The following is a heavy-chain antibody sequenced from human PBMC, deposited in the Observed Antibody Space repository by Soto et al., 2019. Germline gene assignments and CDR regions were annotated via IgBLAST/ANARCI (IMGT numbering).Heavy chain of an antibody. CDR2: IYSGGST. D-gene: IGHD2-15*01. CDR1: GFTVSSNY. Sequence: GGSLRLSCAASGFTVSSNYMSWVRQAPGKGLEWVSVIYSGGSTYYADSVKGRFTISRDNSKNTLYLQMNSLRAEDTAVYYCARDFPPDCSGGSCYSQYFQHWGQGTLVTVSS. CDR3: ARDFPPDCSGGSCYSQYFQH. J-gene: IGHJ1*01. V-gene: IGHV3-66*01.